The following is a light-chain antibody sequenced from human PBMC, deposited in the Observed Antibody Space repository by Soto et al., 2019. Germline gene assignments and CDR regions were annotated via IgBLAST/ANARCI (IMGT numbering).Light chain of an antibody. V-gene: IGKV1-9*01. Sequence: DIQLTQSPSFLSASVGDRVTITCRASQGISSYLAWYQQKPWKAPKLLIYGASTLQRGVSSRFSGSGSGTEFTLTISSRQPEDFATYYCQHLTSYPITFGQGTRLDIK. CDR1: QGISSY. CDR2: GAS. CDR3: QHLTSYPIT. J-gene: IGKJ5*01.